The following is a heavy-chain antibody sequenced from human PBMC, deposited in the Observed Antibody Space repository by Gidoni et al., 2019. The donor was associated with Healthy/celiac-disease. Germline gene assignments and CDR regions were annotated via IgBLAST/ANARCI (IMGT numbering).Heavy chain of an antibody. J-gene: IGHJ4*02. CDR2: IKSKTDGGTT. CDR1: GFTFSNAW. Sequence: EVQLVESGGGLVKPGGSLRLSWAASGFTFSNAWMSWVRQAPGKGLEWVGRIKSKTDGGTTDYAAPVKGRFTISRDDSKNTLYLQMNSLKTEDTAVYYCTSRYYDFWSGYLDYWGQGTLVTVSS. V-gene: IGHV3-15*01. D-gene: IGHD3-3*01. CDR3: TSRYYDFWSGYLDY.